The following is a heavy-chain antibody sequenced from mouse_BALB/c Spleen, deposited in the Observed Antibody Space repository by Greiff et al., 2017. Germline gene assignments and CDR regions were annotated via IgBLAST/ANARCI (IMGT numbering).Heavy chain of an antibody. D-gene: IGHD2-4*01. CDR2: ISSGGST. J-gene: IGHJ4*01. Sequence: EVQGVESGGGLVKPGGSLKLSCAASGFTFSSYAMSWVRQTPEKRLEWVASISSGGSTYYPDSVKGRFTISRDTARNLLYLQMSSLRSEDTAMYYCARDDYVDYAMDDWGKGTSVTASS. CDR3: ARDDYVDYAMDD. CDR1: GFTFSSYA. V-gene: IGHV5-6-5*01.